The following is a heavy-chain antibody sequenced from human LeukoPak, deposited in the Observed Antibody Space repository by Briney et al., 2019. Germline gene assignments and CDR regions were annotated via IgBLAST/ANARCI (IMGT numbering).Heavy chain of an antibody. CDR1: GGSISSYY. J-gene: IGHJ5*02. Sequence: SETLSLTCTVSGGSISSYYWSWIRQPPGKGLEWIGYIYYSGSTYYNPSLKSRVTISVDTSKNQFSLKLSSVTAADTAVYYCARHPPSKWFDPWGQGTLVTVSS. V-gene: IGHV4-59*08. CDR3: ARHPPSKWFDP. CDR2: IYYSGST.